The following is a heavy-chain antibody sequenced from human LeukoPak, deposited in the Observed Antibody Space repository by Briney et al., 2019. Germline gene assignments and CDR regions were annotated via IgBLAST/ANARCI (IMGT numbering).Heavy chain of an antibody. J-gene: IGHJ4*02. CDR3: ALSRYGEALFDY. CDR1: GVSIASNTHY. V-gene: IGHV4-31*03. D-gene: IGHD3-10*01. Sequence: SETLSLTCTVSGVSIASNTHYWTWLRQHPGTGLEWIGFISYSDPTSYNPSLRSRVAFSLDTSKNQFSLQLHSVTAADTAVYYCALSRYGEALFDYWGQGSLVTVSS. CDR2: ISYSDPT.